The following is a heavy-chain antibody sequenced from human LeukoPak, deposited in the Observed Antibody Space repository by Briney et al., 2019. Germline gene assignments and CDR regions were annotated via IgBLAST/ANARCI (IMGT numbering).Heavy chain of an antibody. J-gene: IGHJ4*02. Sequence: SQTLSLTCAISGDSVSNNSAAWNWIRQSPSRGLEWLGRTYYRTKWYTDYALSVQSRISINPDTSKNQFSLQLNSVTPEDTAVYYCARDLELDYCRGSSCLGLVHFDYWGQGTLVTVSS. CDR3: ARDLELDYCRGSSCLGLVHFDY. V-gene: IGHV6-1*01. CDR2: TYYRTKWYT. D-gene: IGHD2-15*01. CDR1: GDSVSNNSAA.